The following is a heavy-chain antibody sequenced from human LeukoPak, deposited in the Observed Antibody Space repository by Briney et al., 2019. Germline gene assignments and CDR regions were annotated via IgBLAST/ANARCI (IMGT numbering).Heavy chain of an antibody. D-gene: IGHD1-7*01. CDR2: IKTDGSQI. J-gene: IGHJ4*02. Sequence: GGSLRLSCAASGFTFSTYWMTWVRQAPGKGLEWVANIKTDGSQIYYVDSVKGRFTISRDNAKNSLYLQMNSLRAEDTAVYYCARVNWNYEALDYWGQGTLVTVSS. V-gene: IGHV3-7*01. CDR3: ARVNWNYEALDY. CDR1: GFTFSTYW.